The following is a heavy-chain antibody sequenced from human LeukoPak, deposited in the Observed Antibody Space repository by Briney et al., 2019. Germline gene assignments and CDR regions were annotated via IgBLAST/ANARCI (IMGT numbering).Heavy chain of an antibody. D-gene: IGHD6-6*01. CDR3: AKLGEYSSSSWFDY. CDR1: GFTFSSYA. J-gene: IGHJ4*02. Sequence: PGGSLRLSCAASGFTFSSYAMSWLRQAPGKGLEWVSAISGSGGSTYYADSVKGRFAISRDNSKNTLYLQMNSLRAEDTAVYYCAKLGEYSSSSWFDYWGQGTLVTVSS. CDR2: ISGSGGST. V-gene: IGHV3-23*01.